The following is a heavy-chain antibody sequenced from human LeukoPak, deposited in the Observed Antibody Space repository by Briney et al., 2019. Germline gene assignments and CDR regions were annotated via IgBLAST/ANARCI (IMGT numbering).Heavy chain of an antibody. CDR3: ARDPYYMDV. J-gene: IGHJ6*03. Sequence: SETLSLTCTVSGGSISSYYWSWIRQPPGKGLEWIGYIYYSGSTNYNPSLKSRVTISVDTSKNQFSLKLSSVTAADAAVYYCARDPYYMDVWGKGTTVTVSS. CDR1: GGSISSYY. V-gene: IGHV4-59*01. CDR2: IYYSGST.